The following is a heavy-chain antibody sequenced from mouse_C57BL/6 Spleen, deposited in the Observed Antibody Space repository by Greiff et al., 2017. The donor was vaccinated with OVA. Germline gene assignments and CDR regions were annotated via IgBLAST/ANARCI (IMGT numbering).Heavy chain of an antibody. CDR1: GFTFNTYA. CDR3: VRDQDYGYDDAMDY. V-gene: IGHV10-3*01. D-gene: IGHD2-2*01. Sequence: EVQRVESGGGLVQPKGSLKLSCAASGFTFNTYAMHWVRQAPGKGLEWVARIRSKSSNYATYYADSVKDRFTISRDDSQSMLYLQMNNLKTEDTAMYYCVRDQDYGYDDAMDYWGQGTSVTVSS. J-gene: IGHJ4*01. CDR2: IRSKSSNYAT.